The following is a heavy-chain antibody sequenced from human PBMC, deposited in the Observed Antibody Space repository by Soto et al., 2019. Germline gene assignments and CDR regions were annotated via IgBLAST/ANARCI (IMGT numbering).Heavy chain of an antibody. CDR1: GGTFSSYA. CDR2: IIPIFGTA. Sequence: SVKVSCKASGGTFSSYAISWVRQAPGQGLEWMGGIIPIFGTANYAQKFQGRVTITADESTSTAYMELSSLRSEDTALYYCAREGDSSSWYYYYYGMDVWGQGTTVTVSS. D-gene: IGHD6-13*01. J-gene: IGHJ6*02. V-gene: IGHV1-69*13. CDR3: AREGDSSSWYYYYYGMDV.